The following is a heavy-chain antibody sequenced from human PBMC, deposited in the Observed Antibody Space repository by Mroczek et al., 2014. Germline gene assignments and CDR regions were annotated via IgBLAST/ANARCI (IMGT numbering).Heavy chain of an antibody. D-gene: IGHD3-22*01. CDR2: ISYDGSNK. CDR3: ARVASSGYYNRAAEYFQH. V-gene: IGHV3-30-3*01. Sequence: GGGGGPAWRSLRLSCAASGFTFSSYAMHWVRQAPGKGLEWVAVISYDGSNKYYADSVKGRFTISRDNSKNTLYLQMNSLRAEDTAVYYCARVASSGYYNRAAEYFQHWGQGTLVTVSS. J-gene: IGHJ1*01. CDR1: GFTFSSYA.